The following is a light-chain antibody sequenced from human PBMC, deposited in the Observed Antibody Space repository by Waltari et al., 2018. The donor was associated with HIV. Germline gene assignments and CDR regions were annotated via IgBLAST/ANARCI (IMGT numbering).Light chain of an antibody. V-gene: IGLV2-23*02. CDR1: SSDVGNYNL. J-gene: IGLJ2*01. CDR2: EVS. CDR3: CSYAGSSAVV. Sequence: QSALTQPASVSGSPGQSITISCTGTSSDVGNYNLVSWYQQHPGKVPKVMIYEVSKRPSGVSNRFSGSTSGNRASLTISGLQAEDEADYYCCSYAGSSAVVFGGGTKLTVL.